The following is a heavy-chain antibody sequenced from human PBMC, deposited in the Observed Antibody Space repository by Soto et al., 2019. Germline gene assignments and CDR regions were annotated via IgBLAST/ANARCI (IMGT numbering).Heavy chain of an antibody. CDR2: IDPSDSYT. CDR1: GYSFTSYW. Sequence: GESLRISCKGSGYSFTSYWISWVRQMPGKGLEWMGRIDPSDSYTNYSPSFQGHVTISADKSISTAYLQWSSLKASDTAMYYCARSMTPQSIPLVAMAVWGRGTKVTVSS. V-gene: IGHV5-10-1*01. J-gene: IGHJ1*01. D-gene: IGHD2-8*02. CDR3: ARSMTPQSIPLVAMAV.